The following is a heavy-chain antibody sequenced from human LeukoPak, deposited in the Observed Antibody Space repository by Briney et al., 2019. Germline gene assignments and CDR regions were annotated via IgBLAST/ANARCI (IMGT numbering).Heavy chain of an antibody. Sequence: PSETLSLTCTVSGGSIISSDYHWGWVRQPPGKGLEWIGTISYSGDTDYNPSLRSRVTISVDTSNNQFSLRLGSVTAADTAVYHCARHCCSGPAKRVFDIWGQGTMVTVSS. J-gene: IGHJ3*02. V-gene: IGHV4-39*01. D-gene: IGHD2-15*01. CDR2: ISYSGDT. CDR3: ARHCCSGPAKRVFDI. CDR1: GGSIISSDYH.